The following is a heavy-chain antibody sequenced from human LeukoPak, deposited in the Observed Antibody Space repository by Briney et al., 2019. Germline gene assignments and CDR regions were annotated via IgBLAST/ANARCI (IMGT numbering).Heavy chain of an antibody. D-gene: IGHD5-24*01. V-gene: IGHV4-34*01. CDR3: AREMGTEFDY. J-gene: IGHJ4*02. CDR1: GGSFSGYY. Sequence: PSETLSLTCAVYGGSFSGYYWSWFRQPPGKGLEWIGEINHSGSTNYNPSLKSRVTISVDTSKNQFSLKLSSVTAADTAVYYCAREMGTEFDYWGQGTLVTVSS. CDR2: INHSGST.